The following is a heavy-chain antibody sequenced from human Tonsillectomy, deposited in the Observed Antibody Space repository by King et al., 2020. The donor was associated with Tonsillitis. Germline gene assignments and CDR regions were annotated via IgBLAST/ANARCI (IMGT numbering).Heavy chain of an antibody. D-gene: IGHD5-18*01. CDR3: ARDVSAGDSVFDY. V-gene: IGHV3-66*01. J-gene: IGHJ4*02. CDR1: GFTVSFKC. Sequence: VQLVESGGGLVQPGGSLRLSCEVSGFTVSFKCMAWVRQAPGKALECVSIIYSDGTTYYADSVKGRFTVSRDNSRNTLHLQINSLRVEDSAVYYCARDVSAGDSVFDYWGQGTLVTVSS. CDR2: IYSDGTT.